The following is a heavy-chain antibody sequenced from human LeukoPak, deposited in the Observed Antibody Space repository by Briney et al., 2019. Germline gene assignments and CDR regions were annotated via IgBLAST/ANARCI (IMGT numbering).Heavy chain of an antibody. D-gene: IGHD3-22*01. CDR3: ARDQNYYDSSGYYHYYYYGMDV. V-gene: IGHV1-18*01. Sequence: GASVKVSCKASGYTFTSYGISWVRQAPGQGLERMGWISAYNGNTNYAQKLQGRVTMTTDTSTSTAYMELRSLRSDDTAVYYCARDQNYYDSSGYYHYYYYGMDVWGQGTTVTVSS. CDR2: ISAYNGNT. CDR1: GYTFTSYG. J-gene: IGHJ6*02.